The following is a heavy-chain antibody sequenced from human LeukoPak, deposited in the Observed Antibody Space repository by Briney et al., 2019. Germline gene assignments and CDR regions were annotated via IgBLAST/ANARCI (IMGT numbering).Heavy chain of an antibody. CDR2: ISSSSRDI. J-gene: IGHJ4*02. D-gene: IGHD6-19*01. CDR3: AREGYSSAYFDY. Sequence: GGSLRLSCAASGFTFTSYAMNWVRQAPGKGLEWVSSISSSSRDINYADSVKGRFTISRDNAKNSLYLQMNSLRAEDTAVYYCAREGYSSAYFDYWGQGTLVTVSS. CDR1: GFTFTSYA. V-gene: IGHV3-21*01.